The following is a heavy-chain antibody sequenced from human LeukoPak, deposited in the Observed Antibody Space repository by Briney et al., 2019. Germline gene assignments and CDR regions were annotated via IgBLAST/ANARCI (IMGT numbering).Heavy chain of an antibody. CDR2: ISVASIT. CDR3: ADXGVSGVRNNFY. V-gene: IGHV3-23*01. J-gene: IGHJ4*02. Sequence: GGSLRLSCAASGLAFSSYAMSWVRQPPGKGLEWVSTISVASITFYADSVKGRFTISRDNSRNTVYLQMTSLRADDTAVYYCADXGVSGVRNNFYWGLGTLVTVSS. D-gene: IGHD3-3*01. CDR1: GLAFSSYA.